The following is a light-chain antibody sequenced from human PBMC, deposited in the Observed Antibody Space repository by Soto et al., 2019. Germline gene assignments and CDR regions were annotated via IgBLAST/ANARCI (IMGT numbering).Light chain of an antibody. CDR3: SSYTSSSTSYV. CDR1: TSNIGSNT. CDR2: SND. Sequence: QSVLTQPPSASGTPGQRVTISCSGSTSNIGSNTVSWYQHLPGTAPKLLIYSNDQRPSGVPDRFSGSKSGTSASLAISGLQSEDEADYYCSSYTSSSTSYVFGTGTKLTVL. J-gene: IGLJ1*01. V-gene: IGLV1-44*01.